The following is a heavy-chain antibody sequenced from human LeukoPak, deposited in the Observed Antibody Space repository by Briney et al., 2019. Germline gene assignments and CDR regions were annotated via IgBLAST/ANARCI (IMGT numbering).Heavy chain of an antibody. J-gene: IGHJ4*02. V-gene: IGHV4-34*01. CDR1: GGSFSGYY. CDR2: INHSGST. Sequence: SETLSLTCAVYGGSFSGYYWSWIRQPPGKGLEWIGEINHSGSTKYNPSLKSRVTISVDTSKNQFSLKLSSVTAADTAVYYCARGRIVGATTPRYFDYWGQGTLVTVSS. CDR3: ARGRIVGATTPRYFDY. D-gene: IGHD1-26*01.